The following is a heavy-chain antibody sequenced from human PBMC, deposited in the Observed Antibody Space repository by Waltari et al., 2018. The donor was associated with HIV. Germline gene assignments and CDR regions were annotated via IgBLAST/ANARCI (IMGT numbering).Heavy chain of an antibody. V-gene: IGHV3-30-3*01. J-gene: IGHJ4*02. CDR1: AFTFRSYA. Sequence: QVQLVESGGGVVHPGRSLRLSCAASAFTFRSYAMHWVRQAPGKGLELVAVISYDGSNKYYADSVKGRFTISRDNSKNTLYLQMNSLRAEDTAVYYCARAGPWLVRASFDYWGQGTLVTVSS. CDR3: ARAGPWLVRASFDY. D-gene: IGHD6-19*01. CDR2: ISYDGSNK.